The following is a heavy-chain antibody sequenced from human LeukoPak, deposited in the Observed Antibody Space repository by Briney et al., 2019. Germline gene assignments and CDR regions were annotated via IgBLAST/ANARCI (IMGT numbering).Heavy chain of an antibody. CDR3: ARNWNFLDS. D-gene: IGHD1-7*01. CDR1: GFTFNSYT. J-gene: IGHJ4*02. Sequence: GGSLRLSCAASGFTFNSYTMNWVRQAPGQGLEWVSSITTTSSYMYYEDSLKRRFTISRDNTKNSLYLQMNSLRAEDTAVYYCARNWNFLDSWGQGTLVTVSS. CDR2: ITTTSSYM. V-gene: IGHV3-21*01.